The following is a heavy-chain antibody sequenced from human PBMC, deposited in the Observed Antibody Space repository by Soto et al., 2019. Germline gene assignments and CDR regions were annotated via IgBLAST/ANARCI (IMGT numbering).Heavy chain of an antibody. CDR2: IKQDGSQK. D-gene: IGHD3-22*01. CDR3: ASAYYYDSSGYSPGGY. CDR1: GLTFSSYW. Sequence: GGSLRLSCAASGLTFSSYWMSWVRQAPGKGLEWVANIKQDGSQKYYVNSVKGRFTISRDNAKNSLYLQMNSLRVEDTAVYYCASAYYYDSSGYSPGGYWGQGTLVTVSS. V-gene: IGHV3-7*01. J-gene: IGHJ4*02.